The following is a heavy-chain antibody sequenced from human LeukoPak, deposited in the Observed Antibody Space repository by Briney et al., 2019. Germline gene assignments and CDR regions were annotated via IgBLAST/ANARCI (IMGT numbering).Heavy chain of an antibody. D-gene: IGHD3-10*01. J-gene: IGHJ5*02. CDR2: IHDSGST. CDR3: ARGRSGGDWFEP. V-gene: IGHV4-59*01. Sequence: SETLSLTCAVTGGSISSYYWSWIRQPPGKGLEWIGYIHDSGSTKYNPSLKSRVTMSVDTSRNHLSLQLTSVTAADTAVYYCARGRSGGDWFEPWGQGTLVPVSS. CDR1: GGSISSYY.